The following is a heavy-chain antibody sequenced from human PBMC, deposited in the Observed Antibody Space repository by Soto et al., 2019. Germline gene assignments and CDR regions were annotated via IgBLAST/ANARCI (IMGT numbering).Heavy chain of an antibody. D-gene: IGHD3-3*01. V-gene: IGHV4-39*01. Sequence: QLQLQESGPGLVKPSETLSLTCTVSGGSISSSSYYWGWIRQPPGKGLEWIGSIYYSGSTYYNPSLKSRVTISVDTSKNQFSLKLSSVTAADTAVYYCARHVSGYYNDYYYYGMDVWGQGTTVTVSS. CDR1: GGSISSSSYY. CDR2: IYYSGST. J-gene: IGHJ6*02. CDR3: ARHVSGYYNDYYYYGMDV.